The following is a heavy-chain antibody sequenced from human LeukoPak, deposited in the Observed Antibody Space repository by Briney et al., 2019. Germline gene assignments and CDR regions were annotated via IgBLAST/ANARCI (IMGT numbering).Heavy chain of an antibody. D-gene: IGHD3-3*01. CDR1: GGSISSYF. V-gene: IGHV4-4*07. CDR3: ARGDDRFDP. Sequence: SETLSLTCAVSGGSISSYFWTWIRQPAGKGLEWIGRISTSGSTNYNPSLKSRVSMSLDTSKNQFSLKLSSVTAADTAVYYCARGDDRFDPWGQGTLVTVSS. J-gene: IGHJ5*02. CDR2: ISTSGST.